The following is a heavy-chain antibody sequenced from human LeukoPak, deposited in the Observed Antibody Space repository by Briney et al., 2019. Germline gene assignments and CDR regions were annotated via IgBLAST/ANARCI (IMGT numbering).Heavy chain of an antibody. CDR1: GFTFTSYA. CDR3: ARVFREGSYYSYAMDV. Sequence: GGSLRLSCAASGFTFTSYALSWVRQAPGEGLEWVSAISASGGSTYYAASVKGRFTISRDNSKNTLYLQVNSLRAEDTAVYYCARVFREGSYYSYAMDVWGQGTTVTVSS. D-gene: IGHD3-10*01. CDR2: ISASGGST. V-gene: IGHV3-23*01. J-gene: IGHJ6*02.